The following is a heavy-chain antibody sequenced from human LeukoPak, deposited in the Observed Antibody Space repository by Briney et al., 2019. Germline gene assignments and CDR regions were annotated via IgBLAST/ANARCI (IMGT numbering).Heavy chain of an antibody. CDR2: IYYSGST. CDR1: GGSISSGGYY. CDR3: ASSRKAKSSYYFDY. J-gene: IGHJ4*02. Sequence: SETLSLTCTVSGGSISSGGYYWSWIRQHPGKGLEWIGYIYYSGSTYYNPSLKSRVTISVDTSKNQFSLKLSSVTAADTAVYYCASSRKAKSSYYFDYWGQGTLVTVSS. D-gene: IGHD1-14*01. V-gene: IGHV4-31*03.